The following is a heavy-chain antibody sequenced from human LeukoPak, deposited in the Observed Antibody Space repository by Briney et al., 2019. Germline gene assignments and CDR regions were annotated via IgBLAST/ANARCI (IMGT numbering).Heavy chain of an antibody. CDR1: DGALSSYY. CDR3: ARRLDD. J-gene: IGHJ4*02. V-gene: IGHV4-4*08. Sequence: PSETLTLTCTVPDGALSSYYWSWIRRPRGKGLEMIGYIYTRGITNYNPSLKSRVTISVHTSKNQFCLKLTSVTDADTAVYYCARRLDDWGQGTLVTVSS. CDR2: IYTRGIT.